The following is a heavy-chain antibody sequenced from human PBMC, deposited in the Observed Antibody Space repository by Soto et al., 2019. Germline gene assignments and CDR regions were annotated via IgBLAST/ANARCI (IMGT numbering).Heavy chain of an antibody. D-gene: IGHD1-1*01. CDR1: GYTFTSYG. V-gene: IGHV1-18*01. Sequence: QVHLVQSGAEVKKPGASVKVSCKASGYTFTSYGITWVRQAPGQGLEWMGWISAHNGNTDYAQKLQGRVTVNRDTSTSTAYMELRSLISDDTAVYYCARGRYGDYWGQGALVTVSS. J-gene: IGHJ4*02. CDR2: ISAHNGNT. CDR3: ARGRYGDY.